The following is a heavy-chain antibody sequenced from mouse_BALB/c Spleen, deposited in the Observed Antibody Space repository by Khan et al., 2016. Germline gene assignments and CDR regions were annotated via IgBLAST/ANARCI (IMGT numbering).Heavy chain of an antibody. V-gene: IGHV3-8*02. CDR2: ISYSGST. CDR1: GYSITSGY. Sequence: EVQLQESGPSLVKPSQTLSLTCSVTGYSITSGYWNWIRKFPGNKLEYMGYISYSGSTYYNTSLKSRISITRDTSTSHYYLQLNSVPTEDTATFFCAGDHGHFFDYWGQGTTLTVSS. D-gene: IGHD1-1*02. J-gene: IGHJ2*01. CDR3: AGDHGHFFDY.